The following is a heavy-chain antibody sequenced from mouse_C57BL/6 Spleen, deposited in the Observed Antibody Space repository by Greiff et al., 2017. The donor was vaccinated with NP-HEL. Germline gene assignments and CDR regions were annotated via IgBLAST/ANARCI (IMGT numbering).Heavy chain of an antibody. J-gene: IGHJ3*01. V-gene: IGHV1-69*01. D-gene: IGHD3-2*02. CDR1: GYTFTSYW. CDR2: IDPSDSYT. CDR3: ASAGQLRPLFAY. Sequence: QVQLQQPGAELVMPGASVKLSCKASGYTFTSYWMHWVKQRPGQGLEWIGEIDPSDSYTNYNQKFKGKSTLTVDKSSSTAYMQLSSLTSEDSAVYYCASAGQLRPLFAYWGQGTLVTVSA.